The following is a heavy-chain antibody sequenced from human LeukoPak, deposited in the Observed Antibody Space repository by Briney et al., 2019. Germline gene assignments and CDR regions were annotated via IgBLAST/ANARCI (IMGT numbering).Heavy chain of an antibody. Sequence: PGGSLRLSCTASGFTFGDYAMSWFRQAPGKRLEWVGFIRSKAYGGTTEYAASVKGRFTISRDDSKSIAYLQMNSLKTEDTVVYYCTRGHIVVVTAPPHFDYWGQGTLVTVSS. V-gene: IGHV3-49*03. CDR2: IRSKAYGGTT. J-gene: IGHJ4*02. D-gene: IGHD2-21*02. CDR1: GFTFGDYA. CDR3: TRGHIVVVTAPPHFDY.